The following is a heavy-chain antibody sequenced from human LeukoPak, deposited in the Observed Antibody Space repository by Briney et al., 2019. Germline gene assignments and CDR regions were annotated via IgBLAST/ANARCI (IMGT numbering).Heavy chain of an antibody. CDR2: INQDGSET. CDR3: AFGSGTYYNALDI. CDR1: GFTFSDYW. J-gene: IGHJ3*02. D-gene: IGHD1-26*01. Sequence: GSLRLSCAASGFTFSDYWMSWVRQAPGKGLEWVANINQDGSETYYVDSVEGRFTISRDNAKNSLFLQMSSLRAEDTSVYYCAFGSGTYYNALDIWGQGTMVTVS. V-gene: IGHV3-7*01.